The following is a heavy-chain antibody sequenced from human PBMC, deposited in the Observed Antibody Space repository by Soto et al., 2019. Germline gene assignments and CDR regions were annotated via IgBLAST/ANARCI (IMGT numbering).Heavy chain of an antibody. V-gene: IGHV4-61*08. CDR1: GGSVNSGGSY. CDR2: MYYSGST. J-gene: IGHJ4*02. D-gene: IGHD6-19*01. CDR3: AREDYRSGCDS. Sequence: QVQLQESGPGLVKPSETLSLTCTVSGGSVNSGGSYWSWIRQPPGKGLEWIGYMYYSGSTNYNPSLKIRVTLSVDMSKNQFSRKLTSVTAADAAVYYCAREDYRSGCDSWGQGTLVTVSS.